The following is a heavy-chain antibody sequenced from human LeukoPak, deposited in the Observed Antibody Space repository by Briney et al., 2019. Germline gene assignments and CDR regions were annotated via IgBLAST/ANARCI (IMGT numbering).Heavy chain of an antibody. D-gene: IGHD6-13*01. Sequence: ASVKVSCKASGYTFTNYNINWVRQATGQGLEWMGWMNPNSGNTGYAQKFQGRVTFTRNTSISTVYMELSSLRSDDTAVYYCARVMSSSSWYVPTIHPGEYNWFDPWGQGTLVTVSS. J-gene: IGHJ5*02. CDR2: MNPNSGNT. CDR1: GYTFTNYN. V-gene: IGHV1-8*03. CDR3: ARVMSSSSWYVPTIHPGEYNWFDP.